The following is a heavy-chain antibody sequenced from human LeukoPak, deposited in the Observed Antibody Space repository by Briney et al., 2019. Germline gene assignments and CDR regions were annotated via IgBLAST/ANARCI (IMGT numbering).Heavy chain of an antibody. CDR1: GFTSSSYE. V-gene: IGHV3-48*03. Sequence: GGSLRLSCAASGFTSSSYEMNWVRQAPGKGLDWVSYVSSSGNTIYYGDSVKGRFIISRDNAKNSLYLQMNSLRAEDTAVYYCARVRSRYNSNEHYGMDVWRKENTLPV. CDR3: ARVRSRYNSNEHYGMDV. D-gene: IGHD1-1*01. J-gene: IGHJ6*04. CDR2: VSSSGNTI.